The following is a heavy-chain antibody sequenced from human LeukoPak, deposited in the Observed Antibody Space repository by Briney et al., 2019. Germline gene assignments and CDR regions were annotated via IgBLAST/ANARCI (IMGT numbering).Heavy chain of an antibody. CDR3: ARDGYCSSTSCWAMYYYYGMDV. D-gene: IGHD2-2*03. J-gene: IGHJ6*04. Sequence: GGSLRFSCAASGFTFSSYSMNWVRQAPGKGLEWVSSISSSSSYIYYADSVKGRFTISRDNAKNSLYLQMNSLRAEDTAVYYCARDGYCSSTSCWAMYYYYGMDVWGKGTTVTVSS. CDR2: ISSSSSYI. V-gene: IGHV3-21*01. CDR1: GFTFSSYS.